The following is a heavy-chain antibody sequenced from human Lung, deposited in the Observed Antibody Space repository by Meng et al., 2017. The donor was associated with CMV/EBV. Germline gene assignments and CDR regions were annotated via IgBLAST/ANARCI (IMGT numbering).Heavy chain of an antibody. D-gene: IGHD3-3*01. CDR3: ARGVGSYDFWSAYSYYYGLDV. Sequence: SXTASGFTFSDYSMNWVRQAPGKGLEWVSSISSSDYIYYADSVRGRFTISRDNAKHSLYLQMNSLRAEDTAVYYCARGVGSYDFWSAYSYYYGLDVWXQGTTVTVSS. CDR2: ISSSDYI. CDR1: GFTFSDYS. V-gene: IGHV3-21*01. J-gene: IGHJ6*02.